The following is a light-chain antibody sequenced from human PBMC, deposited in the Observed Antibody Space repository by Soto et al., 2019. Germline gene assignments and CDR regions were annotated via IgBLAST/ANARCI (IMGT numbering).Light chain of an antibody. CDR3: QQYNSYSPTWT. Sequence: DIQMPQSPSSLSASVGDRVTITCQASQDISNYLNWYHQKPGKAPKLLIYDASNLETGVPSRFSGSGSGTEFTLTISSLQPDDFATYYCQQYNSYSPTWTFGQGTKVDI. J-gene: IGKJ1*01. CDR1: QDISNY. CDR2: DAS. V-gene: IGKV1-33*01.